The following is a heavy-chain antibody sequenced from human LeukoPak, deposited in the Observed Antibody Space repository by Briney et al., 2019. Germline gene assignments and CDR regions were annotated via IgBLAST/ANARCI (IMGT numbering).Heavy chain of an antibody. CDR2: ISSSSSYT. D-gene: IGHD2-15*01. V-gene: IGHV3-21*01. CDR1: GFTFSSYS. J-gene: IGHJ4*02. Sequence: GGSLRLSCAASGFTFSSYSMNWVRQAPGKGLEWVSSISSSSSYTYYADSVKGRFTIPRDNAKNSLYLQMNSLRAEDTAVYYCARIVGVGYFDYWGQGTLVTVSS. CDR3: ARIVGVGYFDY.